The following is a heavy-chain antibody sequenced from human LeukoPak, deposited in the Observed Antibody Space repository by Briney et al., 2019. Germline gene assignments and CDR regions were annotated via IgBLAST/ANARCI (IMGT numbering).Heavy chain of an antibody. D-gene: IGHD2-2*01. Sequence: ASVKVSCKASGYTFTGYYMHWVRQAPGQGLEWMGWINPNSGGTNYAQKFQGRVTMTRDTSISTAYMELSRLRSDDTAGYYCAVLGYCSSTSCYPLYYYYMDVWGKGTTVTVSS. CDR1: GYTFTGYY. CDR2: INPNSGGT. V-gene: IGHV1-2*02. J-gene: IGHJ6*03. CDR3: AVLGYCSSTSCYPLYYYYMDV.